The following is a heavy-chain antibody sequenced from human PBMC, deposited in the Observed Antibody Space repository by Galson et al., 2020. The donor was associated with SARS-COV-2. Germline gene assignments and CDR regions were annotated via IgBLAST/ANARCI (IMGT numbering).Heavy chain of an antibody. V-gene: IGHV4-39*01. D-gene: IGHD6-19*01. J-gene: IGHJ4*02. CDR3: ARLEAVAGHFDY. CDR2: IYYSGST. Sequence: SETLSLTCTVSGGSNSSSSYYWGWIRQPPGKGLEWIGSIYYSGSTYYNPSLKSRVTISVDTSKNQFSLKLSSVTAADTAVYYCARLEAVAGHFDYWGQGTLVTVSS. CDR1: GGSNSSSSYY.